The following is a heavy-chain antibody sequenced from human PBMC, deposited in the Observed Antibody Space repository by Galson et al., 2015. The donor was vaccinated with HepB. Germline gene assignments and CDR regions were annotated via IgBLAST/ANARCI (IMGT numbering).Heavy chain of an antibody. V-gene: IGHV3-23*01. CDR3: AKVDLDSFAGTFYYYGMAV. CDR2: ISSGGST. Sequence: SLRLSCAASGFTFSIYAMSWVRQAPGKGLEWVSAISSGGSTYYADSVKGRFTSSRGNSKSTLYLLMNSLRAEDTAVYYCAKVDLDSFAGTFYYYGMAVWGQGTTVTVSS. J-gene: IGHJ6*02. CDR1: GFTFSIYA. D-gene: IGHD6-13*01.